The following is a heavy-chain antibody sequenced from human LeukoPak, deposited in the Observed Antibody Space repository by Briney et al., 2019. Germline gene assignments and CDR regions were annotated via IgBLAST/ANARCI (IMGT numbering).Heavy chain of an antibody. D-gene: IGHD3-10*01. Sequence: ASVKVSCKASGYTFTSYGIIWVRQAPGQGLEWMGWISAYNGNTNYAQKLQGRVTMTTDTSTSTAYMELRSLRSDDTAVYYCARALTMVRGVIIVIGGMDVWGQGTTVTVSS. J-gene: IGHJ6*02. CDR1: GYTFTSYG. CDR2: ISAYNGNT. V-gene: IGHV1-18*01. CDR3: ARALTMVRGVIIVIGGMDV.